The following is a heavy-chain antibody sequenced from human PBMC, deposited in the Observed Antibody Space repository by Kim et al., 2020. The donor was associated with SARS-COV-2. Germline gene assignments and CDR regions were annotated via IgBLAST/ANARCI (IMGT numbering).Heavy chain of an antibody. D-gene: IGHD3-10*01. CDR1: GFTFSSYD. CDR2: IGTAGDT. CDR3: ARGGYGSGSYYNVIPRPYYYGMDV. V-gene: IGHV3-13*01. J-gene: IGHJ6*02. Sequence: GGSLRLSCAASGFTFSSYDMHWVRQATGKGLEWVSAIGTAGDTYYPGSVKGRFTISRENAKNSLYLQMNSLRAGDTAVYYCARGGYGSGSYYNVIPRPYYYGMDVWGQGTTVTVS.